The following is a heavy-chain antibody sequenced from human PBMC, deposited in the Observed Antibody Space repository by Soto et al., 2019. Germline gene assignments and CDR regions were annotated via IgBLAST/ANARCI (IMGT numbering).Heavy chain of an antibody. J-gene: IGHJ6*02. D-gene: IGHD3-22*01. Sequence: PSETLSLTCAVYGGSFSGYYWSWIRQPPGKGLEWIGYIYYSGSTNYNPSLKSRVTISVDTSKNQFSLKLSSVTAADTAVYYCARDLYYYDSNYGMDVWGQGTTVTVSS. CDR2: IYYSGST. CDR1: GGSFSGYY. V-gene: IGHV4-59*01. CDR3: ARDLYYYDSNYGMDV.